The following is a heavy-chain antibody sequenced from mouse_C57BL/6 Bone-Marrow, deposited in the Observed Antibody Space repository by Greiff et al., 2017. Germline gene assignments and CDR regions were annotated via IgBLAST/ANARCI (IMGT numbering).Heavy chain of an antibody. V-gene: IGHV1-85*01. D-gene: IGHD1-1*01. CDR3: AREDGSSSFAY. CDR2: IYPGDGST. Sequence: QVQLKQSGPELVKPGASVKLSCKASGYTFTSYDINWVKQRPGQGREWIGWIYPGDGSTKYNEKFKGKATLTVDTSSSTAYMELLSLTSEDSAVYFCAREDGSSSFAYWGQGTLVTVSA. CDR1: GYTFTSYD. J-gene: IGHJ3*01.